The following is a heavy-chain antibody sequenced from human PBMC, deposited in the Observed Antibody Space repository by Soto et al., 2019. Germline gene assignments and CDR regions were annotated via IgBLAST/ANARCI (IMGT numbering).Heavy chain of an antibody. J-gene: IGHJ4*02. CDR3: AKDRSYYDSSGYDY. D-gene: IGHD3-22*01. Sequence: GGSLRLSCAASGFTFSSYGMHWVRQAPGKGLEWVAVISYDGSNKYYADSVKGRFTISRDNSKNTLYLQMNSLRAEDTAVYYCAKDRSYYDSSGYDYWGQGTLVTVSS. CDR2: ISYDGSNK. CDR1: GFTFSSYG. V-gene: IGHV3-30*18.